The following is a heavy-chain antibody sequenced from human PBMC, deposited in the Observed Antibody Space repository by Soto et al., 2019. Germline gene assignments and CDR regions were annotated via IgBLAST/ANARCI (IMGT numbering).Heavy chain of an antibody. CDR2: IYYSGST. CDR3: ARDKGVEVAHFDI. D-gene: IGHD6-19*01. J-gene: IGHJ3*02. V-gene: IGHV4-59*01. CDR1: GCSISSYY. Sequence: SETLSLTCTFSGCSISSYYWSWIRHPPGKGLEWIGYIYYSGSTNYNPSLKSRLTISVDTSKNQFSLKMSSVTAADTAVYSCARDKGVEVAHFDIWGKGTMVTVSS.